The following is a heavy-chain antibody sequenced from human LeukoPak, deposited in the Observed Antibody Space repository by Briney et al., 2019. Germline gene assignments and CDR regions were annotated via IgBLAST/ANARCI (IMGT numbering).Heavy chain of an antibody. CDR1: GFTFSSYS. J-gene: IGHJ4*02. V-gene: IGHV3-21*01. Sequence: GGSLRLSCAASGFTFSSYSMNWVRQAPGKGLEWVSSISSSSSYIYYADSVKGRFTISRDNAKNSLYLQMNSLRAEDTAVYYCATADREYSHGQNFDYWGQGTLVTVSS. CDR2: ISSSSSYI. CDR3: ATADREYSHGQNFDY. D-gene: IGHD5-18*01.